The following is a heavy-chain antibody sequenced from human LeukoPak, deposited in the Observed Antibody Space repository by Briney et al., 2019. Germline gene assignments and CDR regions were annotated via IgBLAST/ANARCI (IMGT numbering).Heavy chain of an antibody. J-gene: IGHJ6*03. V-gene: IGHV6-1*01. CDR1: GDSVSSNSAA. CDR3: ARGDYMDV. CDR2: TYYRSTWYN. Sequence: SQTLSLTCAISGDSVSSNSAAWNWIKQSPSRAVEWLGSTYYRSTWYNDYAVSVKSRITIHPDTSKNQFSLQLNSVTPEDTAVYYCARGDYMDVWGKGTTVTVSS.